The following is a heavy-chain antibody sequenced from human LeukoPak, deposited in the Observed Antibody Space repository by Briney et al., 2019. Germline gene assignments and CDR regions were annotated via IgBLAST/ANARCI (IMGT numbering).Heavy chain of an antibody. J-gene: IGHJ3*02. D-gene: IGHD3-22*01. CDR1: GFTFSTYE. CDR2: ISPSGSTI. Sequence: GXSLRLSCAASGFTFSTYEMSWVRQAPGKGLEWVSYISPSGSTIHYADSVKGGFSISRDNAKNSLYMQMNRLRAEDTAVYYCARTYYYDSSGYYKGFWAFDIWGQGTMVTVSS. V-gene: IGHV3-48*03. CDR3: ARTYYYDSSGYYKGFWAFDI.